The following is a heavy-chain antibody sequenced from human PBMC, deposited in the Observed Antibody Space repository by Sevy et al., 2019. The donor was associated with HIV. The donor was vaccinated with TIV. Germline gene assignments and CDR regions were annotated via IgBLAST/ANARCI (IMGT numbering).Heavy chain of an antibody. J-gene: IGHJ4*02. Sequence: SETLSLTCTVSGGSISSSSYDWGWIRQPPGKGLEWIGSMYSSGNTYYNPSLKSRVTIFVDTSKNQISLKLTSVPAADTAVYYCARQGGIVDRAFDYWGQGTLVTVSS. D-gene: IGHD2-21*01. CDR2: MYSSGNT. V-gene: IGHV4-39*01. CDR3: ARQGGIVDRAFDY. CDR1: GGSISSSSYD.